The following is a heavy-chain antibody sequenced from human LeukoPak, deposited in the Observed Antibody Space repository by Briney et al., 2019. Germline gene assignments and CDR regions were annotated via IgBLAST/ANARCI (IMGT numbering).Heavy chain of an antibody. V-gene: IGHV3-33*01. CDR1: GLTFSSYG. D-gene: IGHD6-19*01. CDR2: IWYDGTNE. Sequence: GSLRLSCAASGLTFSSYGMHWVRQIPGKGLEWVAVIWYDGTNEDYADSVKGRFNISRDNSRNTLYLQMNSLRVEDTGVYFCARDWAWRSSAWYTFASWGQGTRVAVSS. J-gene: IGHJ4*02. CDR3: ARDWAWRSSAWYTFAS.